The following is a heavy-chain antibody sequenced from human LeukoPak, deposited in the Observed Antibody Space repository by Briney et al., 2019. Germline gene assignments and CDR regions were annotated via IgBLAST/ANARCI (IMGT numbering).Heavy chain of an antibody. CDR3: AKASSSWYLGV. CDR2: TSYDGSNK. Sequence: GGSLRLSCATSGLTFRTTWMHWVRQAPGKGLEWVAVTSYDGSNKYYADSVKGRFTISRDNSKNTLYLQMNSLRAEDTAVYYCAKASSSWYLGVWGQGTLVTVSS. D-gene: IGHD6-13*01. V-gene: IGHV3-30*18. J-gene: IGHJ4*02. CDR1: GLTFRTTW.